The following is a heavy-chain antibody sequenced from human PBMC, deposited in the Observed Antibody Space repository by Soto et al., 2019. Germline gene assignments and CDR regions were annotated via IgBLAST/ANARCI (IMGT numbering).Heavy chain of an antibody. CDR2: TYYRSKWYN. J-gene: IGHJ4*02. V-gene: IGHV6-1*01. CDR1: GDSVSSNSAA. CDR3: ARGGIVATIRAWYFDY. D-gene: IGHD5-12*01. Sequence: PSQTLSLTCAISGDSVSSNSAAWNWIRQSPSRGLEWLGRTYYRSKWYNDYAVSVKSRITINPDTSKYQSSLQLNSVTPEDTAVYYCARGGIVATIRAWYFDYWGQGTLVTVSS.